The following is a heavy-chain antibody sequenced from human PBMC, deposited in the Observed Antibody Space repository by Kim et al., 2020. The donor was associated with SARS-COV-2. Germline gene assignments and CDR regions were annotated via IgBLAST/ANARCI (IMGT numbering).Heavy chain of an antibody. Sequence: GESLKISCKGSGYSFTSYWIGWVRQMPGKGLEWMGIIYPGDSDTRYSPSFQGQVTISADKSISTAYLQWSSLKASDTAMYYCARQGGQQLVRRFWPAPLYYFDYWGQGTLVTVSS. D-gene: IGHD6-13*01. CDR3: ARQGGQQLVRRFWPAPLYYFDY. J-gene: IGHJ4*02. CDR1: GYSFTSYW. V-gene: IGHV5-51*01. CDR2: IYPGDSDT.